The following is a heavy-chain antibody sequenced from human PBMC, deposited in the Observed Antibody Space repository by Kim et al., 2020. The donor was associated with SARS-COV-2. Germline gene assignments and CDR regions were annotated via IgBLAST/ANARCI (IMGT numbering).Heavy chain of an antibody. CDR2: ISAYNGNT. CDR1: GYTFTSYG. J-gene: IGHJ4*02. Sequence: ASVKVSCEASGYTFTSYGISWVRQAPGQGLEWMGWISAYNGNTNYAQKLQGRVTMTTDTSTSTAYMELRSLRSDDTAVYYCARLRDLSGWYPTDDYWGQGTLVTVSS. V-gene: IGHV1-18*01. CDR3: ARLRDLSGWYPTDDY. D-gene: IGHD6-19*01.